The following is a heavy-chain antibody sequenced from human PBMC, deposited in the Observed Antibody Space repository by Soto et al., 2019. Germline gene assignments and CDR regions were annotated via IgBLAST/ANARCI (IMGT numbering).Heavy chain of an antibody. CDR1: GDSVSSNSAA. Sequence: PSQTLSLTCAISGDSVSSNSAAWNWIRQSPSRGLEWLGRTYYRSKWYNDYAVSVKSRITINPDTSKNQFSLQLNSVTPEDTAVYYCARIQISNWGSAFGALDIWGQRTRVTVSS. V-gene: IGHV6-1*01. J-gene: IGHJ3*02. CDR3: ARIQISNWGSAFGALDI. D-gene: IGHD7-27*01. CDR2: TYYRSKWYN.